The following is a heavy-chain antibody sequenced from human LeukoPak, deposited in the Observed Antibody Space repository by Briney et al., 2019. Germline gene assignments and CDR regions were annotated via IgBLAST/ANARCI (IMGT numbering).Heavy chain of an antibody. Sequence: PSETLSLTCAVYGGSFSGYYWSWIRQPPGKGREWIGDINHSGSTNYNPSLKSRVTISVDTSKNQFSLKLSSVTAADTAVYYCARLYRSSWRTYYFDYWGQGTLVTVSS. CDR1: GGSFSGYY. D-gene: IGHD6-13*01. CDR2: INHSGST. V-gene: IGHV4-34*01. J-gene: IGHJ4*02. CDR3: ARLYRSSWRTYYFDY.